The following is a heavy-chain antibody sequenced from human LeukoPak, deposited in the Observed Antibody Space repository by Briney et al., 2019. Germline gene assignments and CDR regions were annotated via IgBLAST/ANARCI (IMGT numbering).Heavy chain of an antibody. CDR3: ARTYCSSTSCYTMRGWFDP. Sequence: ASVKVSCKASGGTFSSYAISWVRQAPGQGLEWMGGIIPIFGTANYAQKFQGRVTITADESTSTAYMELSSLRSEDTAVYYCARTYCSSTSCYTMRGWFDPWGQGTLVTVSS. D-gene: IGHD2-2*02. J-gene: IGHJ5*02. CDR2: IIPIFGTA. V-gene: IGHV1-69*13. CDR1: GGTFSSYA.